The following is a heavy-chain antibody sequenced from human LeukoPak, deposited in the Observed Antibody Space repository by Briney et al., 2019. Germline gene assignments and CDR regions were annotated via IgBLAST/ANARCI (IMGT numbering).Heavy chain of an antibody. J-gene: IGHJ6*03. Sequence: TLSLTCTVSGGSISSGSYYWSWIRQPAGKGLEWIGRIYTSGSTNYNPSLKSRVTISVDTSKNQFSLKLSSVTAADTAVYYCARGNPGDYGDYYNYYYYMDVWGKGTTVTISS. CDR3: ARGNPGDYGDYYNYYYYMDV. CDR1: GGSISSGSYY. V-gene: IGHV4-61*02. D-gene: IGHD4-17*01. CDR2: IYTSGST.